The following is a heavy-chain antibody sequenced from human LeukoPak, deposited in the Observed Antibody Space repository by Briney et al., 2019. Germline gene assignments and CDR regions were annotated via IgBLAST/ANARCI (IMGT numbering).Heavy chain of an antibody. V-gene: IGHV4-4*07. CDR1: GGSISSYY. D-gene: IGHD3-22*01. CDR2: IYTSGST. CDR3: ARESDYYDSSGYGDFDY. J-gene: IGHJ4*02. Sequence: SETLSPTCTVSGGSISSYYWSWIRQPAGKGLEWIGRIYTSGSTNYNPSLKSRVTMSVDTSKNQFSLKLSSVTAADTAVYYCARESDYYDSSGYGDFDYWGQGTLVTVSS.